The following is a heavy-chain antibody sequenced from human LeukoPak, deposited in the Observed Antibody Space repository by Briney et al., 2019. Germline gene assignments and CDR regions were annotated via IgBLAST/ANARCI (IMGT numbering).Heavy chain of an antibody. CDR3: ARAICSGGSCYWSY. D-gene: IGHD2-15*01. CDR2: IDYSGST. V-gene: IGHV4-30-4*01. Sequence: SETLSLTCTVSGGSISSGEYYWSWIRQPPGKGLEWIGYIDYSGSTYYNPSLKSRVTISVDTSKNQFSLKLSSVTAADTAVYYCARAICSGGSCYWSYWGQGTLVTVSS. CDR1: GGSISSGEYY. J-gene: IGHJ4*02.